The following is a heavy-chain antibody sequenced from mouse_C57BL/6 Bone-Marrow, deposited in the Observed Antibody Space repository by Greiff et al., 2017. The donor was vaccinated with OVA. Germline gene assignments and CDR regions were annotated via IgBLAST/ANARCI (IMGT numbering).Heavy chain of an antibody. CDR2: IHPNSGST. J-gene: IGHJ3*01. V-gene: IGHV1-64*01. CDR1: GYTFTSYW. CDR3: ARALLLLREVFAY. D-gene: IGHD1-1*01. Sequence: VQLQQPGAELVKPGASVKLSCKASGYTFTSYWMHWVKQRPGQGLEWIGMIHPNSGSTNYNEKFKSKATLTVDKSSSTDYMQLSSLTSEDSAVYYCARALLLLREVFAYWGQGTLVTVSA.